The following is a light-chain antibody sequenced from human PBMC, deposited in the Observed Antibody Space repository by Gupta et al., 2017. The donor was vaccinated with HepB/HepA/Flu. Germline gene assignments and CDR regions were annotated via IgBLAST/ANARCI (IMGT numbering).Light chain of an antibody. CDR2: WAS. Sequence: DIVMTQSPDSLAVSLGERATINCKSSQSVLYSSNNKNYLAWYQQKPGQPPKLLIYWASTRESGVPDRFSGSGSGTDFTLTISSLQAEDAAVYYCQQYYSTPQTFDQGTKVEIK. CDR1: QSVLYSSNNKNY. CDR3: QQYYSTPQT. J-gene: IGKJ1*01. V-gene: IGKV4-1*01.